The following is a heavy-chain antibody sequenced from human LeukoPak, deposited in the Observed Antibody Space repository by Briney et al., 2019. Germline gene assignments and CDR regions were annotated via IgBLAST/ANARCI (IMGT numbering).Heavy chain of an antibody. J-gene: IGHJ5*01. CDR2: FHYSGST. CDR3: ASLLGPWYIDS. V-gene: IGHV4-61*01. CDR1: GGSVSSATYY. Sequence: SETLSLTCTVSGGSVSSATYYWSWIRQPPGKGLEYIGYFHYSGSTSYNPSLKSRVTISLDTSNNQFSLRLSSVTAADTAVYYCASLLGPWYIDSWGQGTPVTVSS. D-gene: IGHD4/OR15-4a*01.